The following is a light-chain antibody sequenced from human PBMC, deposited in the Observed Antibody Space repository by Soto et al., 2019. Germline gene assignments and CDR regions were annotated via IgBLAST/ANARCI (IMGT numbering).Light chain of an antibody. V-gene: IGLV1-40*01. CDR2: GNN. Sequence: QSVLTQPPSVSGAPGQRVSISCTGSSSNIGARFDVHWYQQLPGTAPKLLISGNNNRPSGVPARFCGSKSGTSASLVITGLQAEDEADYYCQSYDTSLSGWVIFGGGTKLTVL. CDR1: SSNIGARFD. CDR3: QSYDTSLSGWVI. J-gene: IGLJ2*01.